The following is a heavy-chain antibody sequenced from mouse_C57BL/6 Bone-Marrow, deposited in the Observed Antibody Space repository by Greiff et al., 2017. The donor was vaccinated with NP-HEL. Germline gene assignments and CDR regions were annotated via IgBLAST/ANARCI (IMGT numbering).Heavy chain of an antibody. CDR1: GYTFTSYW. J-gene: IGHJ2*01. V-gene: IGHV1-7*01. Sequence: QVQLKESGAELAKPGASVKLSCKASGYTFTSYWMHWVNQRPGQGLEWIGYINPSSGYTKYNQKVKDKATLTADKSSSTAYMQLSSLTYEDSAVYYCARSLYSNYCYWGQGTTLTVSS. D-gene: IGHD2-5*01. CDR3: ARSLYSNYCY. CDR2: INPSSGYT.